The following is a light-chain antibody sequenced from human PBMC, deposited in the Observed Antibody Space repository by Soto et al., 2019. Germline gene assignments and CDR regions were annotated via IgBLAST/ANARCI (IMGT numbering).Light chain of an antibody. CDR2: DVS. J-gene: IGLJ1*01. V-gene: IGLV2-14*01. CDR3: SSYTSTSTRDV. CDR1: SSDVGGYNY. Sequence: QSALTQPASVSGSPGQSITISCTGTSSDVGGYNYVSWYQQHPGKAPKLMIYDVSIRPSGVSNRFSGSKSGNTASLTISGLQAEDEADYYCSSYTSTSTRDVFGIGTKLTVL.